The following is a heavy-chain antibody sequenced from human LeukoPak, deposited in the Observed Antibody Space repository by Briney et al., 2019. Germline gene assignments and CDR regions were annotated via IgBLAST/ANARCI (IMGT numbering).Heavy chain of an antibody. Sequence: GGSLRLSCAASGFTFSSYGIHWVRQAPGKGLEWVAGMSYDGKNKYYTDSVKGRFTISRDNSKNTVYLQMNSLRAEDTAVFYCARGYSGYDYAFDVWGHGTMVTVSS. CDR1: GFTFSSYG. D-gene: IGHD5-12*01. CDR2: MSYDGKNK. J-gene: IGHJ3*01. CDR3: ARGYSGYDYAFDV. V-gene: IGHV3-30*03.